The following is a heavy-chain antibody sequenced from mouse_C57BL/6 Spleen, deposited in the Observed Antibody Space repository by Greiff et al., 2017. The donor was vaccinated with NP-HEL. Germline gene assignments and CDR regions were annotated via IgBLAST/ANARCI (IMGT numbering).Heavy chain of an antibody. D-gene: IGHD1-1*01. J-gene: IGHJ2*01. V-gene: IGHV1-53*01. CDR3: ARSGGSSLYYFDY. CDR2: INPSNGGT. CDR1: GSTFTSYW. Sequence: QVQLQQPGTELVKPGASVTLSCKASGSTFTSYWMHWVKQRPGQGLEWIGNINPSNGGTNYNEKFKSKATLTVDKSSSTAYMQLSSLTSEDSAVYYCARSGGSSLYYFDYWGQGTTLTGSS.